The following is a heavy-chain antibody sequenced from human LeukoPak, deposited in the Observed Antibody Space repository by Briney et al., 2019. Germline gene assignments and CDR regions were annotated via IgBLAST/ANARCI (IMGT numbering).Heavy chain of an antibody. CDR1: GFTFDSYA. D-gene: IGHD6-13*01. CDR3: AKGIAAAGLSRNAFDI. CDR2: ISGTGGRR. J-gene: IGHJ3*02. V-gene: IGHV3-23*01. Sequence: PGGSLRLSCAVSGFTFDSYAVTWVRQAPGKGLEWVSAISGTGGRRYYAGSVKGRSTISTDESKNTVDLQMNSLRVEDTAVYYCAKGIAAAGLSRNAFDIWGQGTMVTVSS.